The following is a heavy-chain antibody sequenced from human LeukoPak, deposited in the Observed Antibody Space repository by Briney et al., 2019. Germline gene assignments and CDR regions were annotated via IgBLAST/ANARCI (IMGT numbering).Heavy chain of an antibody. J-gene: IGHJ6*03. CDR1: GYTFTSYD. D-gene: IGHD3-10*01. CDR3: ARVVRTMVRGKVSDYMDV. CDR2: MNPNSGNT. Sequence: GASVKVSCKPSGYTFTSYDINWVRQATGQGLEWMGWMNPNSGNTGYAQKFQGSVTITRNTSISTAYMELSSLRSEDTAVYYCARVVRTMVRGKVSDYMDVWGKGTTVTISS. V-gene: IGHV1-8*03.